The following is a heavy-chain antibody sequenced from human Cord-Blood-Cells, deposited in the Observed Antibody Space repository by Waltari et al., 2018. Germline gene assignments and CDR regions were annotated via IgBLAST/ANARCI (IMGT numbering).Heavy chain of an antibody. J-gene: IGHJ4*02. CDR3: ARGARYYDFWSGYYNY. V-gene: IGHV4-34*01. CDR1: GGSFSGYY. Sequence: QVQLQQWGAGLLKPSETLSLTCAVYGGSFSGYYWSWIRQPPGKGLEWNGEINHSGSTNYNPSRKSRVTRSVDTSKNQFSLKLSSVTAADTAVYYCARGARYYDFWSGYYNYWGQGTLVTVSS. CDR2: INHSGST. D-gene: IGHD3-3*01.